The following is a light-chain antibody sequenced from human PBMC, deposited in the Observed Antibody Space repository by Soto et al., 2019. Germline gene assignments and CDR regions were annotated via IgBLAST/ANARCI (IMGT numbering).Light chain of an antibody. V-gene: IGKV1-39*01. CDR2: AVS. CDR3: QQNYNTPLT. J-gene: IGKJ3*01. Sequence: DIEMTPSPSSLSASVGDRVTITCRASQPISSYLNWYHQKPGKAPKLLIYAVSNLQSGVPSRFSGSVSGTNVTLTISSLHPEDFATYNGQQNYNTPLTFGPGTKVDIK. CDR1: QPISSY.